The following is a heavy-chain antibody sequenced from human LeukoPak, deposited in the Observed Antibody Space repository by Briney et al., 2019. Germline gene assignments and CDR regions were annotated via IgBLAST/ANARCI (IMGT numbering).Heavy chain of an antibody. CDR3: ARDIANWNYVGYYYYYMDV. CDR1: GGSISSSSYY. Sequence: PSETLSLTCTVSGGSISSSSYYWGWIRQPPGKGLEWIGSIYYSGSTYYNPSLKSRVTISVDTSKNQFSLKLSSVTAADTAVYYCARDIANWNYVGYYYYYMDVWGKGTTVTVSS. CDR2: IYYSGST. J-gene: IGHJ6*03. D-gene: IGHD1-7*01. V-gene: IGHV4-39*07.